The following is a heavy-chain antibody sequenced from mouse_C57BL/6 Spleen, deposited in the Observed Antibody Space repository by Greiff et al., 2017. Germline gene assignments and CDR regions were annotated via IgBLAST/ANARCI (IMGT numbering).Heavy chain of an antibody. Sequence: VMLMESGPELVKPGASVKISCKASGYAFSSSWMNWVKQRPGKGLEWIGRIYPGDGDTNYNGKFKGKATLTADKSSSTAYMQLSSLTSEDSAVYFCARYGYYVGGAMDYWGQGTSVTVSS. CDR3: ARYGYYVGGAMDY. CDR1: GYAFSSSW. D-gene: IGHD2-3*01. V-gene: IGHV1-82*01. CDR2: IYPGDGDT. J-gene: IGHJ4*01.